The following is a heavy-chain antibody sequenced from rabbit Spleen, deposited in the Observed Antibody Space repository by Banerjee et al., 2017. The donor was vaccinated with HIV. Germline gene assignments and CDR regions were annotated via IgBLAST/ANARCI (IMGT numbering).Heavy chain of an antibody. J-gene: IGHJ4*01. CDR2: IDTSDGDT. D-gene: IGHD3-1*01. CDR3: ARDLVAAIGWNFNL. V-gene: IGHV1S45*01. CDR1: GFSFSSNW. Sequence: LEESGGGLVKPGGTLTLTCTVSGFSFSSNWICWVRQAPGKGLEWIACIDTSDGDTDYANWPKGRFTISKASSTTVTLQMTSLTAADTATYFCARDLVAAIGWNFNLWGPGTL.